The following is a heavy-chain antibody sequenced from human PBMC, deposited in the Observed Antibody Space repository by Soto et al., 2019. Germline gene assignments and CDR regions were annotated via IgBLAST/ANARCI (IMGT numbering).Heavy chain of an antibody. CDR3: ARESGYYFDY. Sequence: SATLSITCTVSGGSISSYYWSWIRQPPGKGLEWIGYIYYSGSTNYNPSLKSRVTISVDTSKNQFSLKLSSVTAADTAVYYCARESGYYFDYWGQGTLVTVS. CDR2: IYYSGST. J-gene: IGHJ4*02. D-gene: IGHD5-12*01. CDR1: GGSISSYY. V-gene: IGHV4-59*01.